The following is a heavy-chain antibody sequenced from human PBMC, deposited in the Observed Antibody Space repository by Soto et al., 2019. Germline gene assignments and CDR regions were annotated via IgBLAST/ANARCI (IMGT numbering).Heavy chain of an antibody. J-gene: IGHJ5*02. V-gene: IGHV1-2*04. CDR3: AREPDSTPTTDGISSGHCWFAP. Sequence: QVTLVQSGAEVKTPGASVKVSCRSSGYTSTDHYIHWVRQAPGHGLEWMGWINPRNGDTNYIQKFHYWVSMNRDTAINTWYLQLSRMKLDYTAIYYCAREPDSTPTTDGISSGHCWFAPWGQGTQVTVSS. CDR2: INPRNGDT. D-gene: IGHD3-22*01. CDR1: GYTSTDHY.